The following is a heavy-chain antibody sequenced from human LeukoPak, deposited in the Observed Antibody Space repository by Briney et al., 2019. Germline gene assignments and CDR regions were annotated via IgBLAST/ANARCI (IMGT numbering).Heavy chain of an antibody. CDR2: ISWNSGSI. J-gene: IGHJ4*02. CDR3: AKGDSSSWYRSFDY. CDR1: GFIFDDYA. Sequence: GGSLRLSCAASGFIFDDYAMHWVRQAPGKGLEWVSGISWNSGSIGYADSVKGRFTISRDNAKNSLYLQMNSLRAEDMALYYCAKGDSSSWYRSFDYWGQGTLVTVSS. V-gene: IGHV3-9*03. D-gene: IGHD6-13*01.